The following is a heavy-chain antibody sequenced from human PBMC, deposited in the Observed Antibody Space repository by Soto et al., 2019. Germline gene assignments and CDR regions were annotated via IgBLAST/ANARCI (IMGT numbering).Heavy chain of an antibody. CDR3: AKDRGAVPAASHYYYGMDV. D-gene: IGHD2-2*01. Sequence: GGSLRLSCAASGFTFSSYGMHWVRQAPGKGLEWVAVISYDGSNKHYVDSVRGRFTISRDNSKNTLYLQMNSLRAEDTAVYYCAKDRGAVPAASHYYYGMDVWGQGTTVTVS. CDR1: GFTFSSYG. J-gene: IGHJ6*02. V-gene: IGHV3-30*18. CDR2: ISYDGSNK.